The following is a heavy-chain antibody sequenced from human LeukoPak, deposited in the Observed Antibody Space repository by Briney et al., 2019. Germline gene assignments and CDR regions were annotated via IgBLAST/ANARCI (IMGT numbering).Heavy chain of an antibody. D-gene: IGHD6-19*01. CDR1: GFTLSSYS. Sequence: PGGSLRLSCAASGFTLSSYSMNWVRQAPGKGLEWVSSISSSSSYIYYADSVKGRFTISRDNAKNSLYLQMNSLRAEDTAVYYCARRPGIAVAGAIDYWGQGTLVTVSS. V-gene: IGHV3-21*01. J-gene: IGHJ4*02. CDR3: ARRPGIAVAGAIDY. CDR2: ISSSSSYI.